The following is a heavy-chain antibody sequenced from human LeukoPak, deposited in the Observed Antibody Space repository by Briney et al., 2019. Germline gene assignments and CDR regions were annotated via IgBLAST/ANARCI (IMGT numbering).Heavy chain of an antibody. J-gene: IGHJ4*02. CDR3: VSGFLQWLY. CDR2: INPDGSNM. D-gene: IGHD3-3*01. Sequence: PGGTLRLSCAASGFSFSRYWMSWVRQAPGKGLEWVANINPDGSNMLSVNSVNGRFTISRDNATNSLYLQMNNLRAEDTAVSFCVSGFLQWLYWGQGTLVTVSS. V-gene: IGHV3-7*01. CDR1: GFSFSRYW.